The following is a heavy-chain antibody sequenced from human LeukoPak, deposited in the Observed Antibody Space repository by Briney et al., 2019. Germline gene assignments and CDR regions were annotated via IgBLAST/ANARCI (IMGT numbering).Heavy chain of an antibody. CDR2: SYNSGST. CDR1: GGYISTYY. CDR3: ASVGSGSFDS. D-gene: IGHD6-19*01. Sequence: SETLSLSCTVSGGYISTYYWGLIRQPPGNGLEWIGYSYNSGSTYCNPSLKTRVTISVDTSKNQFSLKLTSVTAADTAVYYCASVGSGSFDSWGQGTLVTVSS. J-gene: IGHJ4*02. V-gene: IGHV4-59*01.